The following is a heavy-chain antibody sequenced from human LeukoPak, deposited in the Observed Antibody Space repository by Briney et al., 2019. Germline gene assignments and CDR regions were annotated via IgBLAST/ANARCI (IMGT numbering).Heavy chain of an antibody. D-gene: IGHD3-22*01. CDR1: GFTFSSYG. J-gene: IGHJ4*02. CDR3: AKDVGYYDSGGYPPPY. V-gene: IGHV3-23*01. Sequence: GGSLRLSCAASGFTFSSYGMSWVRQAPGKGLEWVSAISGSGGSTYYADSVKGRFTISRDNSKNTLYLQMNSLRAEDTAVYYCAKDVGYYDSGGYPPPYWGQGTLVTVSS. CDR2: ISGSGGST.